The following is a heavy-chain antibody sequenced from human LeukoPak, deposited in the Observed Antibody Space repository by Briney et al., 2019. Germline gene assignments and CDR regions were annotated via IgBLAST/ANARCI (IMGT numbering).Heavy chain of an antibody. CDR1: GFTFDDYA. V-gene: IGHV3-9*01. Sequence: GGSLRLSCVASGFTFDDYAMHWVRQTPGRGLEWVSGITWSSATIYEDSVRGRFTISRDNHKNSLFLQMNSLRAEDTALYYCAKDRGTGYKITYHFEYWGQGTLATVSA. D-gene: IGHD3/OR15-3a*01. CDR2: ITWSSATI. J-gene: IGHJ4*02. CDR3: AKDRGTGYKITYHFEY.